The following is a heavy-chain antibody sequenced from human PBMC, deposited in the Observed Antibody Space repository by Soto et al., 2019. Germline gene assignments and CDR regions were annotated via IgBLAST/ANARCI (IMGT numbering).Heavy chain of an antibody. J-gene: IGHJ6*02. CDR1: GGSFSGYY. D-gene: IGHD3-10*01. Sequence: SETLSLTCAVYGGSFSGYYWSWIRQPPGKGLEWIGETNHSGSTNYNPSLKSRVTISVDTSKNQFSLKLSSVTAADTAVYYCARSHYSGSGSYWATGYYHGMDVWGQGTTVTVSS. CDR3: ARSHYSGSGSYWATGYYHGMDV. V-gene: IGHV4-34*01. CDR2: TNHSGST.